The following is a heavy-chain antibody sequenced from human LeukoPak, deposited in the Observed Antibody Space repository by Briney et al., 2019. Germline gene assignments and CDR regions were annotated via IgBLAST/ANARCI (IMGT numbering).Heavy chain of an antibody. J-gene: IGHJ4*02. CDR3: AREGDVYNWNDGYYFDH. V-gene: IGHV3-48*03. D-gene: IGHD1-1*01. CDR2: SSPSGITT. CDR1: GFTFSQFE. Sequence: GVSLRLSCVASGFTFSQFEMTWVRQAPGKALKWISYSSPSGITTYYANSVRGRFTISRDNAKNALYLQMDGLTVDDTALYYCAREGDVYNWNDGYYFDHWGQGILVTVSA.